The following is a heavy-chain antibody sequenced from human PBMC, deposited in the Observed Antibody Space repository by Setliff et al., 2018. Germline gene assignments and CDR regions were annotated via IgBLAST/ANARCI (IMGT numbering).Heavy chain of an antibody. J-gene: IGHJ4*02. Sequence: GASVKVSCKASGGTFSSYAISWVRQAPGQGLEWMGGIIPIFGTANYAQKFQGRVTITTDESTSTAYMELSSLRSEDTAVYYCARVYCSGGSCDKPISDYWGQGTLVT. V-gene: IGHV1-69*05. CDR2: IIPIFGTA. D-gene: IGHD2-15*01. CDR1: GGTFSSYA. CDR3: ARVYCSGGSCDKPISDY.